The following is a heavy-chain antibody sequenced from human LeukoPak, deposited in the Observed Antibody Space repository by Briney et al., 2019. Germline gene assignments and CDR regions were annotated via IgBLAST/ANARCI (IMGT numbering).Heavy chain of an antibody. Sequence: SSETLSLTCTVSGGSITSHYWSWIRQSPGKGLEWIGYMFYSGDNKYNPSLKSRVTISVDASKNHFSLKLISVNAADIAVYYCARFDPWKSSFDPWGQGTPVIVSS. V-gene: IGHV4-59*08. CDR1: GGSITSHY. J-gene: IGHJ5*02. CDR3: ARFDPWKSSFDP. CDR2: MFYSGDN. D-gene: IGHD1-1*01.